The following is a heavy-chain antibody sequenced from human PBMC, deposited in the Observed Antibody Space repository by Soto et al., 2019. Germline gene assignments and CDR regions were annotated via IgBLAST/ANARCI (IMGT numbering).Heavy chain of an antibody. CDR3: AKAGDTGNHYFDR. CDR1: GFAFSSYA. D-gene: IGHD5-18*01. CDR2: ISERGDFT. J-gene: IGHJ4*02. V-gene: IGHV3-23*01. Sequence: EVQVLESGGGLVQPGGSLRLSCAASGFAFSSYAMSWVRQAPGKGLERVSSISERGDFTYYADSVRGRFTVSRDNSMDTLSLQMNGLRAEDTAIYYCAKAGDTGNHYFDRWGQGTLVTVSS.